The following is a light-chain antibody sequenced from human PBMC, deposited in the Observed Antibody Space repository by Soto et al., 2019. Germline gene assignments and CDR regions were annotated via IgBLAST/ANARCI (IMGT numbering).Light chain of an antibody. J-gene: IGLJ1*01. CDR3: CSYEGNYTYFV. CDR1: SSDVGGYNY. CDR2: DVT. V-gene: IGLV2-11*01. Sequence: QSALTQPRSVSGSPGQSVTISCTGSSSDVGGYNYVSWYQQQPGKAPKLLIYDVTIRTSGVSARFSGSKSGNTASLTISGLQAEDDADYFCCSYEGNYTYFVLGIGTKVTVL.